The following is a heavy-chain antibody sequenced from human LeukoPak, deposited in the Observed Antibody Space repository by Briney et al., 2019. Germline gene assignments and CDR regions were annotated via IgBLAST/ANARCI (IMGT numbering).Heavy chain of an antibody. CDR1: GFTFSSYG. Sequence: GGSLRLSCAASGFTFSSYGMHWVRQAPGKGLEWVAVISYDGSNKYYADSVKGRFTISRDNSKNTLYLQMNSLRAEDTAVYYCAREPPYYDSSGSHDAFDIWGQGTMVTVSS. D-gene: IGHD3-22*01. CDR3: AREPPYYDSSGSHDAFDI. CDR2: ISYDGSNK. J-gene: IGHJ3*02. V-gene: IGHV3-30*03.